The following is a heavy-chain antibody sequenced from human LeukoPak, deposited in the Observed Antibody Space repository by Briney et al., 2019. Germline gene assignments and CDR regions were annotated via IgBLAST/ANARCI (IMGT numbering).Heavy chain of an antibody. J-gene: IGHJ4*02. V-gene: IGHV1-69*13. CDR3: ARDAAIFDSSGYYFLW. Sequence: ASVKVSCKASGGTFSRPGISWVRQAPGQGLEWMGGITPMFGTANYAQKFQGRVTITADESTSTAYLELTSLRSEDTAIYYCARDAAIFDSSGYYFLWWGQGALVTVSS. D-gene: IGHD3-22*01. CDR1: GGTFSRPG. CDR2: ITPMFGTA.